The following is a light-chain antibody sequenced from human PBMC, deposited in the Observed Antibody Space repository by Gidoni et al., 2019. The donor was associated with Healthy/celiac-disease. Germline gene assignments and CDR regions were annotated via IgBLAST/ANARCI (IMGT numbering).Light chain of an antibody. CDR1: QDISNY. CDR3: QQYYNLPCT. CDR2: DAS. Sequence: DIQMTQSPSYLSASVGDRVTITCQASQDISNYLNWYQQKPGKAPKLLIYDASNLETGVPSRFSGIGSGTDFTFTISSLQPEDLATYFCQQYYNLPCTFGGRTKVEVK. J-gene: IGKJ4*01. V-gene: IGKV1-33*01.